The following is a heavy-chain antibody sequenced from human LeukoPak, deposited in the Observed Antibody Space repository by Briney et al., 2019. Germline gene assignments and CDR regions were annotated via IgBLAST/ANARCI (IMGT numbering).Heavy chain of an antibody. D-gene: IGHD2/OR15-2a*01. V-gene: IGHV3-64*01. CDR3: ARVQGTGEYDY. CDR2: IGSNAGGT. Sequence: GGSLRLSCAASGFTFSNFALHWVRQAPGKGLELVSAIGSNAGGTYYASSVKGRFTISRDNSKNTLYLQMGSLRVEDMAVYFCARVQGTGEYDYWGQGTLVTVSS. J-gene: IGHJ4*02. CDR1: GFTFSNFA.